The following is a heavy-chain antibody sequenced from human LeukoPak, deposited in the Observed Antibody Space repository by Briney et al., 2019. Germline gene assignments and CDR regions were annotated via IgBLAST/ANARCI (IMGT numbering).Heavy chain of an antibody. CDR1: GYTFTNYF. CDR3: ASVAVPAAHAPLMDV. Sequence: ASVKVSCKASGYTFTNYFMHWVRQAPGQGLEWMGIINPSGGDTSYAQKFQGRVTMTRDTSTNAVYMELSSLTSEDTAVYYCASVAVPAAHAPLMDVWGKGTTVTVSS. D-gene: IGHD2-2*01. J-gene: IGHJ6*03. V-gene: IGHV1-46*01. CDR2: INPSGGDT.